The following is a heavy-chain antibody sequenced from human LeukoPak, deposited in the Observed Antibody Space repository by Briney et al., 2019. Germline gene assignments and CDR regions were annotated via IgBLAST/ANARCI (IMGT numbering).Heavy chain of an antibody. Sequence: GASVKVSCKASGYTFTNYGISWVGQAPGQGLEWMGWISVYDCNTNYAQKLQGRVTMTTDTSTSTAYMELRSLRSDDTAVYYCARVGSYYDSSGYWDYWGQGTLVTVSS. V-gene: IGHV1-18*01. J-gene: IGHJ4*02. CDR1: GYTFTNYG. D-gene: IGHD3-22*01. CDR2: ISVYDCNT. CDR3: ARVGSYYDSSGYWDY.